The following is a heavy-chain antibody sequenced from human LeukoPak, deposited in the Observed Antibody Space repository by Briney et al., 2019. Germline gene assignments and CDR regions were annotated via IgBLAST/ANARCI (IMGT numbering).Heavy chain of an antibody. CDR2: ISGSGGST. Sequence: GGSLRLSCAAAGFKFSSDALSWVRQAPGTRPQWVSAISGSGGSTYYADSVKGRFTISRDNSKNTLYLQMNSLRAEDTAVYYCAKAVVVITTTPLDYWGQGTLVTVSS. CDR1: GFKFSSDA. V-gene: IGHV3-23*01. CDR3: AKAVVVITTTPLDY. J-gene: IGHJ4*02. D-gene: IGHD3-22*01.